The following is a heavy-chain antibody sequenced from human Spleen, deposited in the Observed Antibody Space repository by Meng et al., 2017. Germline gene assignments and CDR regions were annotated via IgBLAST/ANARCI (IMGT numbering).Heavy chain of an antibody. CDR1: GYRFTNYW. J-gene: IGHJ4*02. CDR2: IYPGDSDT. D-gene: IGHD2-2*01. V-gene: IGHV5-51*01. Sequence: GESLKISCQGSGYRFTNYWIGWVRQMPGKGLEWMGVIYPGDSDTRYSPSFQGQVTISADKSISSAYLQWSSLKATDTAMYYCAKLGREDCTTTNCSQDYWGRGTLVTVSS. CDR3: AKLGREDCTTTNCSQDY.